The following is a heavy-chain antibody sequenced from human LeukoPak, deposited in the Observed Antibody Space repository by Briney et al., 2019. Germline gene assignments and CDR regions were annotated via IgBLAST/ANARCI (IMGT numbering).Heavy chain of an antibody. CDR3: AKGETMMDGGFDY. CDR1: GFTFSSYA. J-gene: IGHJ4*02. V-gene: IGHV3-23*01. CDR2: ISGSGGST. D-gene: IGHD3-22*01. Sequence: PGGSLRLSCAASGFTFSSYAMSWVRQAPGKGLEWVSAISGSGGSTYYADSVRGRFTISRDNSKNTLYLQMNSLRAEDTAVYYCAKGETMMDGGFDYWGQGTLVTVSS.